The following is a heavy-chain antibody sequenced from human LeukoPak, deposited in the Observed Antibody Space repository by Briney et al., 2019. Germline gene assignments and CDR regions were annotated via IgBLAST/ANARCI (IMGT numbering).Heavy chain of an antibody. D-gene: IGHD5-24*01. CDR2: ISYDGSNK. Sequence: GGSLRLSCAASGFTFSSYAMHWVRQAPGKGLEWVAVISYDGSNKYYADSVKGRFTISRDNSKNTPYLQMNSLRAEDTAVYYCARGEMVTEIDYWGQGTLVTVSS. J-gene: IGHJ4*02. CDR3: ARGEMVTEIDY. V-gene: IGHV3-30*04. CDR1: GFTFSSYA.